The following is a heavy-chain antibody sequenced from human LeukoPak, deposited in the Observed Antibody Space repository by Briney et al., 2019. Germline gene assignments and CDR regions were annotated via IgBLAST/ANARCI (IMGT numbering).Heavy chain of an antibody. CDR3: AKGSGSSCYSPCDY. Sequence: GGFLRLSCAASGLTFRNYAMSWVRQAPGKGLEWVSVICANDGNTYYADAVKGRFTISRDNSKDTLYPQMDSLRAEDTAVYYCAKGSGSSCYSPCDYWGQGILVTVSS. V-gene: IGHV3-23*01. J-gene: IGHJ4*02. D-gene: IGHD2-15*01. CDR1: GLTFRNYA. CDR2: ICANDGNT.